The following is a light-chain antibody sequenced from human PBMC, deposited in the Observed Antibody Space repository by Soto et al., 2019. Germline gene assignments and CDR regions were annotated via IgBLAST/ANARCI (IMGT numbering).Light chain of an antibody. CDR1: SSDVGSYNY. CDR3: TSYAGSNNPVV. V-gene: IGLV2-8*01. CDR2: GVN. Sequence: QSVLTQPPSASGSPGQSVTISCTGTSSDVGSYNYVSWYQQHPDKAPKLIIYGVNERPSGVPDRFSGSKSSNTASLTVSGLQAEDEADYYCTSYAGSNNPVVFGGGAKLTVL. J-gene: IGLJ3*02.